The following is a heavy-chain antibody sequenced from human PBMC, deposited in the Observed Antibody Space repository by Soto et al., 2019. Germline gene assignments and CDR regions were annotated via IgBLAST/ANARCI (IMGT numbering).Heavy chain of an antibody. CDR3: ARDVKDFWSGYWDV. Sequence: SSVKVSCKASGHTFTSYRISWLRLAPGQGLEWMGWISAYNGNTNYAQKLQGRVTMTTDTSTSTAYMELRSLRSDDTAVYYCARDVKDFWSGYWDVWGKGTTVTVSS. CDR2: ISAYNGNT. CDR1: GHTFTSYR. J-gene: IGHJ6*04. D-gene: IGHD3-3*01. V-gene: IGHV1-18*01.